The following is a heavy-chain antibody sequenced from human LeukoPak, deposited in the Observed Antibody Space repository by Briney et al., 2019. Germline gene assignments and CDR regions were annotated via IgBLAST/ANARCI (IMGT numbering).Heavy chain of an antibody. V-gene: IGHV3-74*01. Sequence: GGSLRLSCAASGFTFSSYWMHWVRQAPGKGLVWVSRINSDGSSTSYADSVKGRFTISRDNSKNTLYLQMNSLIPEDTAVYYCARQYISGQWYFDYWGQGTLVTVSS. D-gene: IGHD5-18*01. CDR3: ARQYISGQWYFDY. CDR1: GFTFSSYW. J-gene: IGHJ4*02. CDR2: INSDGSST.